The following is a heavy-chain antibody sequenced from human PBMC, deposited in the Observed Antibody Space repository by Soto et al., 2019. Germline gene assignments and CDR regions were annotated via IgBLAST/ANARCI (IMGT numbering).Heavy chain of an antibody. CDR3: ASGYYDSSGYSIDY. Sequence: QVQLVQSGAEVRKPGSSVKVSCQSFGGSFSSYAFSWVRQAPGQGLEWMGGLIVILGTTNYAQKFKGRGTLTADESTSTAYMEVSSLESEDTAIYYCASGYYDSSGYSIDYWGQGTQVTVSS. CDR1: GGSFSSYA. CDR2: LIVILGTT. D-gene: IGHD3-22*01. J-gene: IGHJ4*02. V-gene: IGHV1-69*01.